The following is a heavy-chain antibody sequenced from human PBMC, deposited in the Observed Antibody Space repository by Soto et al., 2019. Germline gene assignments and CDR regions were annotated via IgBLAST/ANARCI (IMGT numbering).Heavy chain of an antibody. CDR2: ISSSGTGI. CDR3: ARAYSDAFDI. D-gene: IGHD2-15*01. J-gene: IGHJ3*02. V-gene: IGHV3-11*01. Sequence: GGSLRLSCAASGFTFSYYYMTWIRQAPGKGLEWVSYISSSGTGIYYADSVKGRFTISRDNAKKSLYLQMSSLRAEDTAVYYCARAYSDAFDIWGPGTMVTVSS. CDR1: GFTFSYYY.